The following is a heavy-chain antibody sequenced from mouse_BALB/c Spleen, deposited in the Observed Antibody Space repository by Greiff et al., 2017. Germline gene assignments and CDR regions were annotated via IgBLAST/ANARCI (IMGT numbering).Heavy chain of an antibody. CDR3: ARGGDYDAFAY. CDR2: ISTYYGDA. D-gene: IGHD2-4*01. Sequence: VQLVESGAELVRPGVSVKISCKGSGYTFTDYAMHWVKQSHAKSLEWIGVISTYYGDASYNQKFKGKATMTVDKSSSTAYMELARLTSEDSAIYYCARGGDYDAFAYWGQGTLVTVSA. CDR1: GYTFTDYA. V-gene: IGHV1S137*01. J-gene: IGHJ3*01.